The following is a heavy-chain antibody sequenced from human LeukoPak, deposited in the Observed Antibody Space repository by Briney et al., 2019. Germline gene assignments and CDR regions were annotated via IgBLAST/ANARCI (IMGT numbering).Heavy chain of an antibody. V-gene: IGHV1-2*02. D-gene: IGHD2-15*01. CDR3: ARGDIVVVVAPTS. CDR2: INPNSGGT. J-gene: IGHJ5*02. CDR1: GYTFTGYY. Sequence: ASVKVSCKASGYTFTGYYMHWVRQAAGQGLEWMGWINPNSGGTNYAQKFQGRVTITRDTSISTAYMELSRLRSDDTAVYYCARGDIVVVVAPTSWGQGTLVTVSS.